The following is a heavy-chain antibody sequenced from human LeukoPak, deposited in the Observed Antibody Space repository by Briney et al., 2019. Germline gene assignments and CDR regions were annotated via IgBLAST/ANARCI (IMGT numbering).Heavy chain of an antibody. D-gene: IGHD2-2*01. J-gene: IGHJ4*02. Sequence: GGSLRLSCAASGFTFSDYYMSWVRQAPGKGLEWISYISITGTTIYYADSVKGRFTISRDNAKNSLYLQMNSLRADDTAVYYCARVPVVVPAAMVDYWGQGTLVTVSS. V-gene: IGHV3-11*04. CDR1: GFTFSDYY. CDR3: ARVPVVVPAAMVDY. CDR2: ISITGTTI.